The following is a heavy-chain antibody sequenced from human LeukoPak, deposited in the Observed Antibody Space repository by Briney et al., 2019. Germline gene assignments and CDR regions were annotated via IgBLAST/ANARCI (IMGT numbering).Heavy chain of an antibody. CDR3: ARVWARYFDL. Sequence: PSETLSLTCAVYGGSFSSYYWSWIRQPPGKGLEWIGEINHSGSTNYNPSLKSRVTISVDTSKNQFSLKLSSVTAADTAVYYCARVWARYFDLWGRGTLVTVSS. J-gene: IGHJ2*01. CDR2: INHSGST. V-gene: IGHV4-34*01. CDR1: GGSFSSYY. D-gene: IGHD7-27*01.